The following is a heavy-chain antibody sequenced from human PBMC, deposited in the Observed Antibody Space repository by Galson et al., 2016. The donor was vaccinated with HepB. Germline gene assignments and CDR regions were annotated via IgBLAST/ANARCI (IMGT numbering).Heavy chain of an antibody. CDR1: GFTFSHYG. D-gene: IGHD3-22*01. CDR2: IWSDGSQK. J-gene: IGHJ4*02. CDR3: GRDLGITVIED. Sequence: SLRLSCAASGFTFSHYGLHWVRPAPGRGLEWVAAIWSDGSQKHYEDSVEGRFTIPRDDSKNTRYLQMNGLRGDDTALYYCGRDLGITVIEDWGQGTLVTVSS. V-gene: IGHV3-33*01.